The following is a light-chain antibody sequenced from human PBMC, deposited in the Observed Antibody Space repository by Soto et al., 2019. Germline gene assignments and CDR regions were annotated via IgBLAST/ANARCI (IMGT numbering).Light chain of an antibody. CDR1: SGHSSYA. V-gene: IGLV4-69*01. J-gene: IGLJ2*01. CDR3: CSYAGSYVV. CDR2: LNNDGSH. Sequence: QLVLTQSPSASASLGASVKLTCTLSSGHSSYAIAWHQKQPGKGPRYLMDLNNDGSHTKGDGIPDRFSGSSSGADRFLIISSLQSEDEADYYCCSYAGSYVVFGGGTKLTVL.